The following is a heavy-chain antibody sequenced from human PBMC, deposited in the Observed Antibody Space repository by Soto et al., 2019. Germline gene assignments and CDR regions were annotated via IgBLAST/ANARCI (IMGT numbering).Heavy chain of an antibody. J-gene: IGHJ4*02. D-gene: IGHD1-26*01. CDR1: GYTFTNYD. Sequence: QVQLVQSGAEVKQPGASVKVSCRASGYTFTNYDITWVRQAPGQGLEWMGWMNPDSANTGYAQRVQGRVTMTRDTSISTAYMELNSLTSEDTAVYYCARAIRNQLLSDYWGQGTLVTVSS. CDR2: MNPDSANT. CDR3: ARAIRNQLLSDY. V-gene: IGHV1-8*01.